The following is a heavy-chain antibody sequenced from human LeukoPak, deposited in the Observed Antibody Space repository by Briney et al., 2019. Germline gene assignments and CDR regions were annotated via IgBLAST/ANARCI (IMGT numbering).Heavy chain of an antibody. Sequence: ASVKVSCKASGYTFTSYGISWVRQAPGQGLEWMGWISAYNGNTNYAQKLQGRVTMTTDTSTSTAYMELRSLRSDDTAVYYCAQQGVSSIAARRGWFDPWGQGTLVTVSS. D-gene: IGHD6-6*01. J-gene: IGHJ5*02. V-gene: IGHV1-18*01. CDR2: ISAYNGNT. CDR1: GYTFTSYG. CDR3: AQQGVSSIAARRGWFDP.